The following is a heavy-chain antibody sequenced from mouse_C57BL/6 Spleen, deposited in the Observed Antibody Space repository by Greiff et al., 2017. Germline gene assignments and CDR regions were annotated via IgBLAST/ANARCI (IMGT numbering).Heavy chain of an antibody. CDR2: IHPNSGST. D-gene: IGHD1-1*01. Sequence: VQLQQPGPELVKPGASVKLSCKASGYTFTSYWMHWVKQRPGQGLEWIGMIHPNSGSTNYNEKFKSKATLTVDKSSSTAYMQLSSLTSEESAVYYCAREGVTTGSSGDYWGQGTTLTVSS. V-gene: IGHV1-64*01. J-gene: IGHJ2*01. CDR1: GYTFTSYW. CDR3: AREGVTTGSSGDY.